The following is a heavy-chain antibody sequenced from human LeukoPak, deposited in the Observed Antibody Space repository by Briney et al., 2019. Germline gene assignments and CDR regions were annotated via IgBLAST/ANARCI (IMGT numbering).Heavy chain of an antibody. Sequence: PGRSLRLSCAASGFTFSSYGIHWVRQAPGKGLEWGAVISNDGSKKYYADSVKGRSTISRDNSKNTLYLQMTSLRPEDTAVYYCALPPDSGGPHYWGQGTLVTVSS. D-gene: IGHD1-26*01. CDR2: ISNDGSKK. CDR1: GFTFSSYG. V-gene: IGHV3-30*03. CDR3: ALPPDSGGPHY. J-gene: IGHJ4*02.